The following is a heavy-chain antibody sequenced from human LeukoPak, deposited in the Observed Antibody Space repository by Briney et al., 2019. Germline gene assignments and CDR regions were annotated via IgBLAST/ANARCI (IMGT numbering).Heavy chain of an antibody. CDR3: ARSRDRLRSSSWYSPIDY. V-gene: IGHV1-46*01. Sequence: GASVKVSCKASGYTFTSYYMHWVRQPPGQGLAWVGIINPSGGSTSYAQKFQGRVTMTTDTSTSTAYMELRSLRSDDTAVYYCARSRDRLRSSSWYSPIDYWGQGTLVTVSS. D-gene: IGHD6-13*01. CDR1: GYTFTSYY. J-gene: IGHJ4*02. CDR2: INPSGGST.